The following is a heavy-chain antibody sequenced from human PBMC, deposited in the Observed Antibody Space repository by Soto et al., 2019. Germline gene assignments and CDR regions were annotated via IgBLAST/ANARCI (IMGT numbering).Heavy chain of an antibody. V-gene: IGHV1-18*01. D-gene: IGHD4-17*01. CDR3: ARDVIYGDYKTPFDY. CDR2: ISAYNGNT. Sequence: QVQLVQSGAEVKKPGASVKVSCKASGYTFTSYGISWVQQAPGQGLEWMGWISAYNGNTNYAQKLQGRVTMTTDTSTSTAYMELRSLRSDDTAVYYCARDVIYGDYKTPFDYWGQGTLVTVSS. CDR1: GYTFTSYG. J-gene: IGHJ4*02.